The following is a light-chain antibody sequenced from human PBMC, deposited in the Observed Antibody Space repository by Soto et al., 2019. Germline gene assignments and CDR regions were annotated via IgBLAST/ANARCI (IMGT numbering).Light chain of an antibody. CDR3: QQYGGSPRIN. Sequence: EIVLTHSPATLSLSPGERATLSFRASQTVSSSYLAWYQQKPGQAPRLLIYDASIRATGIPDRFSGSGSGTDFTLIISRLESEDFAVYYCQQYGGSPRINFGQGTRLEIK. CDR1: QTVSSSY. V-gene: IGKV3-20*01. J-gene: IGKJ5*01. CDR2: DAS.